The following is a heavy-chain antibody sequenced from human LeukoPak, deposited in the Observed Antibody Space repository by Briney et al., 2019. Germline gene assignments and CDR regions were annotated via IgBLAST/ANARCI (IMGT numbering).Heavy chain of an antibody. CDR2: ISGSGDRT. CDR1: GFTFSSYA. Sequence: GGSLRLSCAASGFTFSSYAMSWVRQAPGKGLEWVSSISGSGDRTYYADSVKGRVTISRDNSKNTLYLQMNSLRGEDTAVYYCAKSGLKRFDYWGQGTLVTVSS. CDR3: AKSGLKRFDY. D-gene: IGHD2-15*01. V-gene: IGHV3-23*01. J-gene: IGHJ4*02.